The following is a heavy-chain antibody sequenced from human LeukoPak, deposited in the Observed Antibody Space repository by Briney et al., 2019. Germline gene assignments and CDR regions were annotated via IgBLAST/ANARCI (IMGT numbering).Heavy chain of an antibody. V-gene: IGHV3-11*01. CDR2: ISSSGSTI. D-gene: IGHD6-13*01. CDR3: ARVRLVEYSSSPYYFDY. Sequence: GGSLRLSCAASGFTFSDYYMSWIRQAPGKGLEWVSYISSSGSTIYYADSVRGRFTISRDNAKNSLYLQMNSLRAEDTAVYYCARVRLVEYSSSPYYFDYWGQGTLVTVSS. J-gene: IGHJ4*02. CDR1: GFTFSDYY.